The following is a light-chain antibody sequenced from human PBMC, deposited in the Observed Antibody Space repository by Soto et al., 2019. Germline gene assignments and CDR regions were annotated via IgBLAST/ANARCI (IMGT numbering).Light chain of an antibody. CDR2: GAS. Sequence: DIQMTQSPSSLSASVGDRVTITCRASQSISTYLHWYQQKPGKAPKLLIYGASSLQSGVPSRFSGSGSGTDFTLTISSLQPEDFATYYCQQSYGAPQTFGQGTKVEIK. J-gene: IGKJ1*01. CDR1: QSISTY. V-gene: IGKV1-39*01. CDR3: QQSYGAPQT.